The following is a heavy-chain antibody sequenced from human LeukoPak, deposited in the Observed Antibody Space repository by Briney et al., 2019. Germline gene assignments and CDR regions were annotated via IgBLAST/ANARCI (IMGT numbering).Heavy chain of an antibody. Sequence: SETLSLTCAVDGGSFSGYYWSWIRQPPGKGLEWIGETNHSGSTNYNPSLKSRVTISVDTSKNQFSLKLSSVTAADTAVYYCATGGPYSSGWWGFDYWGQGTLVTVSS. CDR2: TNHSGST. CDR3: ATGGPYSSGWWGFDY. D-gene: IGHD6-19*01. V-gene: IGHV4-34*01. CDR1: GGSFSGYY. J-gene: IGHJ4*02.